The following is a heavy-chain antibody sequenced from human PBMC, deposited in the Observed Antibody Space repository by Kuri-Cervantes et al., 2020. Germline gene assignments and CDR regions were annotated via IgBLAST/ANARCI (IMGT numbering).Heavy chain of an antibody. J-gene: IGHJ4*02. D-gene: IGHD3-22*01. CDR2: IRYDGGNK. Sequence: GESLKISCAASGFTFSSYAMSWVRQAPGKGLEWVAFIRYDGGNKYYADSVKGRFTISRDNSKNTLYLQMNSLRAEDTAVYYCAKDQHYDSSMSIDYWGQGTLVTVSS. CDR3: AKDQHYDSSMSIDY. CDR1: GFTFSSYA. V-gene: IGHV3-30*02.